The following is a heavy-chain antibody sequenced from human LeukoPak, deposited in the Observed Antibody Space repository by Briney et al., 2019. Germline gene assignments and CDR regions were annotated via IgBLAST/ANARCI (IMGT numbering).Heavy chain of an antibody. J-gene: IGHJ3*02. D-gene: IGHD3-10*01. CDR1: EFTFTIYS. V-gene: IGHV3-21*01. CDR2: IHSSGSYT. Sequence: GGSLRLSCAASEFTFTIYSMNWVSQAPGKGLEWVSSIHSSGSYTYYADSVRGRFTISRDNAKNSVYLQMNSLRAEDTAVYYCARSGEFGAFDIWGQGTMVTVSS. CDR3: ARSGEFGAFDI.